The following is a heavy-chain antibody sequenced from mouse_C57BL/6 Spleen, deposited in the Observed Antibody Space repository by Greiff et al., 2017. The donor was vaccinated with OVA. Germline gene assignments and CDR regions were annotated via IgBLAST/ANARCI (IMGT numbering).Heavy chain of an antibody. CDR2: ILPGSGST. Sequence: QVQLKESGAELMKPGASVKLSCKATGYTFTGYWIEWVKQRPGHGLEWIGEILPGSGSTNYNDKFKGKATFTADTASNTAYMQLSSLTTEDSAIYYCARSGDCFDYWGQGTTLTVSS. CDR3: ARSGDCFDY. J-gene: IGHJ2*01. V-gene: IGHV1-9*01. D-gene: IGHD1-3*01. CDR1: GYTFTGYW.